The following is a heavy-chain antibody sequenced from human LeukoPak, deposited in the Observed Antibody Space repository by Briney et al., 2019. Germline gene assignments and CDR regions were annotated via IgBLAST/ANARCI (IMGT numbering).Heavy chain of an antibody. V-gene: IGHV1-8*03. J-gene: IGHJ4*02. CDR2: MNPNTGNT. D-gene: IGHD1-14*01. Sequence: ASVKVSCKASGYIFTSYEINWVRQATGQGLEWMGWMNPNTGNTGYPQKFQGRVTITRNTSISTVYMELSSLRSDDTAVYYCARFNRIKCYFDYWGQGTLLTVSS. CDR1: GYIFTSYE. CDR3: ARFNRIKCYFDY.